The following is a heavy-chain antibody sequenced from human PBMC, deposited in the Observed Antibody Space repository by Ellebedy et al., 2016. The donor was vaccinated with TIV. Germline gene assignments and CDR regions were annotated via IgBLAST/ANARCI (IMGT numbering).Heavy chain of an antibody. CDR3: AKGYGSGSFIFDF. J-gene: IGHJ4*02. CDR1: GVTFSNYA. CDR2: IPYDGSSE. Sequence: PGGSLRLSCAASGVTFSNYAMHWVRQTPGKRLEWVAIIPYDGSSENYADSVKGRFTISRDNSKNTLYLQMTSLRAEDTAVYYCAKGYGSGSFIFDFWGKGILVTVSS. V-gene: IGHV3-30*02. D-gene: IGHD3-10*01.